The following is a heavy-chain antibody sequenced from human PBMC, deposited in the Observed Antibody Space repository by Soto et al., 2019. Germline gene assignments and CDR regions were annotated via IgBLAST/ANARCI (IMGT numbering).Heavy chain of an antibody. J-gene: IGHJ4*02. D-gene: IGHD3-10*01. CDR3: TRDIGGKGAY. V-gene: IGHV3-74*01. Sequence: EVQLVESGGGLVQPGGSLRLSCAASGFTFSSYWMHWIRQVPGKGLLWVSRIDEYGSTINYADSVKGRFTISRDNARNTLYLEMNSLRAEDTALYYCTRDIGGKGAYWGPGTLVTVSS. CDR1: GFTFSSYW. CDR2: IDEYGSTI.